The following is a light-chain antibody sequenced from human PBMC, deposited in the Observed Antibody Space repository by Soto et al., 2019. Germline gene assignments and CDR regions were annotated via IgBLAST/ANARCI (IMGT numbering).Light chain of an antibody. CDR2: KAS. CDR1: QTISSW. Sequence: DIQMTQSPSTLSGSVGDRVTITCRASQTISSWLAWYQQKPGKAPKLLIYKASTFKSGVPSRFSGSGSGTEFTLTISSLQPDDFATYYCQQYNSYSEAFCQGTKVELK. V-gene: IGKV1-5*03. J-gene: IGKJ1*01. CDR3: QQYNSYSEA.